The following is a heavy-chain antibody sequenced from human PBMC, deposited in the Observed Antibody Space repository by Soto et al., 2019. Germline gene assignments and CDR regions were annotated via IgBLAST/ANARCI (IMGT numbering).Heavy chain of an antibody. V-gene: IGHV3-9*01. D-gene: IGHD2-15*01. CDR1: GFTFDDFA. CDR2: ITWNSNVI. J-gene: IGHJ4*02. CDR3: TRGGPDAFCGGGRCYFDY. Sequence: EVQLVESGGGLVQPGRSLRLSCAASGFTFDDFAMHWVRRVPGKGLEWVSSITWNSNVIGYADSVKGRFNISRDNAKNSLYLQMNSLRPEDTAFYYCTRGGPDAFCGGGRCYFDYWGQGTLVTVSS.